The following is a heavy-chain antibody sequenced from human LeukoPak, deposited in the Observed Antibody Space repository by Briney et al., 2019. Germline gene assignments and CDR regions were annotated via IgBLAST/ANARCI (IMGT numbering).Heavy chain of an antibody. D-gene: IGHD3-10*01. CDR1: GFTFSSYA. Sequence: PGGSLRHSCAASGFTFSSYAMSWVRQAPGKGLEWVSAISGSGGSTYYADSVKGRFTISRDNSKNTLYLQMNSLRAEDTAVYYCAKVVSYYGSGSYPDYWGQGTLVTVSS. V-gene: IGHV3-23*01. CDR2: ISGSGGST. J-gene: IGHJ4*02. CDR3: AKVVSYYGSGSYPDY.